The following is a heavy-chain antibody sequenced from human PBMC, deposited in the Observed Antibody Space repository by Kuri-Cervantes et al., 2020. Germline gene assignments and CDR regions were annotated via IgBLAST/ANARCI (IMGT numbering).Heavy chain of an antibody. CDR2: IWYDGSNK. Sequence: GGSLRLSCAASGFTFSSYGMHWVRQAPGKGLEWVAVIWYDGSNKYYADSVKGRFTISRDDSKNTAYLQMNSLKTEDTAVYYCTRGSWIQLWGPGWFDPWGQGTLVTVSS. V-gene: IGHV3-33*01. CDR1: GFTFSSYG. D-gene: IGHD5-18*01. CDR3: TRGSWIQLWGPGWFDP. J-gene: IGHJ5*02.